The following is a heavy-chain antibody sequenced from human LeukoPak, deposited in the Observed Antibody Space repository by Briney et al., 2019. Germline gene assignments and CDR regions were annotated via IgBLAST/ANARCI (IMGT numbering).Heavy chain of an antibody. Sequence: GGSLRLSCAASGFTFSSSGMHWVRQAPGKGLEWVAFIRYDGNNKYYADSVRGRFTISRDNSRNALYLQLGRLRVDDTAFYYCPKPLLTPGNWGPGTLVTVSS. CDR1: GFTFSSSG. V-gene: IGHV3-30*02. J-gene: IGHJ4*02. D-gene: IGHD4-23*01. CDR3: PKPLLTPGN. CDR2: IRYDGNNK.